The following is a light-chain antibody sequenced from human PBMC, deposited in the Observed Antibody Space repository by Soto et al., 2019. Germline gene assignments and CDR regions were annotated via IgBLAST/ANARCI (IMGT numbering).Light chain of an antibody. J-gene: IGKJ1*01. V-gene: IGKV1-5*01. Sequence: DIQMTQSPSTLSASVGDRVTITCRASQSISSWLAWYQQKPGKAPKLLIYDASSLESGVPSMFSGSGSGTEFTLTISTLQPDDFATYDCQQYNSYSRTFGPGTKVAIK. CDR2: DAS. CDR3: QQYNSYSRT. CDR1: QSISSW.